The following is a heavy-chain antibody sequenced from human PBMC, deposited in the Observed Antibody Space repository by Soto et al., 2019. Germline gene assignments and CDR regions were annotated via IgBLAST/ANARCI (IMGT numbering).Heavy chain of an antibody. J-gene: IGHJ4*02. CDR2: ISAYNGNT. Sequence: ASVKVSFKASGYTFTSYGSSWVRQAPGQGLEWMGWISAYNGNTNYAQKLQGRVTMTTDTSTSTAYMELRSLRSDDTAVYYCARARSRARTYYYDSSGYYYFDYWGQGTLVTVSS. V-gene: IGHV1-18*01. D-gene: IGHD3-22*01. CDR3: ARARSRARTYYYDSSGYYYFDY. CDR1: GYTFTSYG.